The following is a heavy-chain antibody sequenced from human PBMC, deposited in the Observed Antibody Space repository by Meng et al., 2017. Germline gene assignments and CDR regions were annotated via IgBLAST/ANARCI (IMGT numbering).Heavy chain of an antibody. CDR2: IYHNGDT. J-gene: IGHJ4*02. V-gene: IGHV4-59*01. CDR3: ARGRRVIQPYYFDN. CDR1: DDSISSYY. D-gene: IGHD3-10*01. Sequence: GSLRLSCTVSDDSISSYYWNWIRQSPGKGLEWIGFIYHNGDTNYNPSLKSRVTISVDTSKNQFFLKLVSVTAEDTAVYYYARGRRVIQPYYFDNWGQGTLVTVSS.